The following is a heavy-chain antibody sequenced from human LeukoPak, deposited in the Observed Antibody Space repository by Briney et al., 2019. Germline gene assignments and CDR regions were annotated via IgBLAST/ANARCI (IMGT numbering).Heavy chain of an antibody. J-gene: IGHJ4*02. V-gene: IGHV3-7*01. CDR2: IKQDGSEK. D-gene: IGHD3-22*01. CDR3: ARDPPYYYDSSGF. Sequence: GGSLRLSCAASGFTFSSYWMSWVRQAPGKGLEWVGNIKQDGSEKYYVDSVKGRFTISRDNAKNSLYLQMHSLRAEDTAVYYCARDPPYYYDSSGFWGQGTLVTVSS. CDR1: GFTFSSYW.